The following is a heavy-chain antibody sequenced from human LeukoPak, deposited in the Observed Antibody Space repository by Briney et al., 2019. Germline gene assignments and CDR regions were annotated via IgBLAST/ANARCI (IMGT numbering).Heavy chain of an antibody. V-gene: IGHV3-23*01. Sequence: PGGPLRLSCAASGFTFSSYAMSWVRQAPGKGLEWVSVISGSGGSTDYTDPVKGRFTISRDNSKNTLYLQMNSLRAEDTAVYYCAKRGILTGYSSFDYWGQGTLVTVSS. J-gene: IGHJ4*02. CDR3: AKRGILTGYSSFDY. CDR1: GFTFSSYA. CDR2: ISGSGGST. D-gene: IGHD3-9*01.